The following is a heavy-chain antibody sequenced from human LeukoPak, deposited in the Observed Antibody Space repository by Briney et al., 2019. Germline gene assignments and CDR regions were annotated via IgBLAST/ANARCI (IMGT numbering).Heavy chain of an antibody. Sequence: PGGSLRLSCAASGFTFSSYWMHWVRQAPGKGRVCVSRINSDGSSTSYADSVKGRFTISRDNAKNTLYLQMNSLRAEDTAVYYCAREDYDYVWGSYRLGYWGQGTLVTVSS. J-gene: IGHJ4*02. D-gene: IGHD3-16*02. CDR1: GFTFSSYW. CDR3: AREDYDYVWGSYRLGY. CDR2: INSDGSST. V-gene: IGHV3-74*01.